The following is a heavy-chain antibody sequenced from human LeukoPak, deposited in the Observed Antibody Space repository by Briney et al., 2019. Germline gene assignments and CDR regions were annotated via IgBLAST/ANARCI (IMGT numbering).Heavy chain of an antibody. V-gene: IGHV1-18*04. D-gene: IGHD1-26*01. CDR1: GYTFTGYY. J-gene: IGHJ4*02. Sequence: ASVKVSCEASGYTFTGYYMHWVRQAPGQGLEWMGWISAYNGNTNYAQKLQGRVTMTTDTSTSTAYMELRSLRSDDTAVYYCAREGIVGATGLDYWGQGTLVTVSS. CDR2: ISAYNGNT. CDR3: AREGIVGATGLDY.